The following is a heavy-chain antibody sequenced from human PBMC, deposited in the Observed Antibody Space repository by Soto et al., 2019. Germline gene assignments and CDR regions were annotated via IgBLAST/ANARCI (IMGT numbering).Heavy chain of an antibody. J-gene: IGHJ6*02. CDR3: ARERTAVGGRQLQLWPYGMDV. D-gene: IGHD5-18*01. CDR1: GGFISSGDYY. V-gene: IGHV4-30-4*01. Sequence: SETLSLTCTVSGGFISSGDYYWSWIRQPPGKGLEWIGYIYYSGSTYYNPSLKSRVTISVDTSKNQFSLKLSSVTAADTAVYYCARERTAVGGRQLQLWPYGMDVWGQGTTVTVSS. CDR2: IYYSGST.